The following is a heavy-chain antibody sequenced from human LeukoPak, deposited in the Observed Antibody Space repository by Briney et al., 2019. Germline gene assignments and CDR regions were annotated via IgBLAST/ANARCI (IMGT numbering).Heavy chain of an antibody. CDR2: ISSDSNYI. V-gene: IGHV3-21*01. J-gene: IGHJ3*02. D-gene: IGHD1-26*01. CDR1: GFTFSSHS. CDR3: ARGGSPPEALGDALNI. Sequence: AGGSLRLSCAASGFTFSSHSMNWVRQAPGKGLEWVSCISSDSNYILYADSVKGRFTISRDNAKNTLYLQMNSLRVEDTAVYYCARGGSPPEALGDALNIWGQGTMVTVSS.